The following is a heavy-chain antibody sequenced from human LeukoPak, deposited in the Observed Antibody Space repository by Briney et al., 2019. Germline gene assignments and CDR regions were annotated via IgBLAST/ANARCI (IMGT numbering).Heavy chain of an antibody. CDR2: IRYDGSNK. CDR1: GFTFNNYG. J-gene: IGHJ4*02. D-gene: IGHD3-22*01. CDR3: AKDLADYYDSSGSIDY. Sequence: PGGSLRLSCAASGFTFNNYGMHWVRQAPGKGLEWVAFIRYDGSNKYYADSVKGRFTISRDNSKSTLSLQMNSLRAEDTAVFYCAKDLADYYDSSGSIDYWGQGTLVTVSS. V-gene: IGHV3-30*02.